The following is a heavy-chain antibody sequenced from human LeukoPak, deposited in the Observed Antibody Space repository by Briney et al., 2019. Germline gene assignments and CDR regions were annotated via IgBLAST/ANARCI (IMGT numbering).Heavy chain of an antibody. D-gene: IGHD7-27*01. CDR1: DGSFSGYY. Sequence: PSETLSLTCAVYDGSFSGYYWSWIRQPPGKGLEWIGEINHSGSTNYNPSLKSRVTISVDTSKNQFSLKLSSVTAADTAVYYCARGRPNWVYNWFDPWGQGTLVTVSS. J-gene: IGHJ5*02. CDR2: INHSGST. V-gene: IGHV4-34*01. CDR3: ARGRPNWVYNWFDP.